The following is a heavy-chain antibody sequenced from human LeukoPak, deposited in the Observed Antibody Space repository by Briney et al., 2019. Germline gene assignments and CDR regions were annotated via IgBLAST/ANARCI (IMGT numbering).Heavy chain of an antibody. Sequence: ASVKVSCKVSGYTLTELSMHWVRQAPGKGLEWMGGFDPEDGETIYAQKFQGRVTMTEDTSTDTAYMELSSLRSEDTAVYYRATKFIARVMRSPAYKGAFDIWGQGTMVTVSS. CDR1: GYTLTELS. CDR3: ATKFIARVMRSPAYKGAFDI. V-gene: IGHV1-24*01. CDR2: FDPEDGET. J-gene: IGHJ3*02. D-gene: IGHD3-16*01.